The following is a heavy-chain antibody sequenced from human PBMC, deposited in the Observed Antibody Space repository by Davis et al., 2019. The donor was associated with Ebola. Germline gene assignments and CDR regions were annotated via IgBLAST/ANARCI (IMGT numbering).Heavy chain of an antibody. V-gene: IGHV3-11*05. J-gene: IGHJ5*02. CDR3: ARERARNTWFDP. CDR2: ISTSGSYT. CDR1: GFTFSDYY. Sequence: GGSLRLSCAASGFTFSDYYMSWIRQAPGKGLDWVSYISTSGSYTNYADSVKGRFTISRDNAKNSLYLQMNSLRAEDTAVYYCARERARNTWFDPWGQGTLVTVSS.